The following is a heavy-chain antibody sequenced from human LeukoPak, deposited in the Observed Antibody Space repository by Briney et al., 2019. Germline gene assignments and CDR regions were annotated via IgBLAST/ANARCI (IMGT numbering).Heavy chain of an antibody. J-gene: IGHJ4*02. CDR3: ARDRARSLGGSWYY. V-gene: IGHV4-39*07. CDR2: IYYSGST. Sequence: SETLSLTCTASGGSISSSSYYWGWIRQPPGKGLEWIGSIYYSGSTYYNPSLKSRVTISVDTSKNQFSLKLSSVTAADTAVYYCARDRARSLGGSWYYWGQGTLVTVSS. CDR1: GGSISSSSYY. D-gene: IGHD6-13*01.